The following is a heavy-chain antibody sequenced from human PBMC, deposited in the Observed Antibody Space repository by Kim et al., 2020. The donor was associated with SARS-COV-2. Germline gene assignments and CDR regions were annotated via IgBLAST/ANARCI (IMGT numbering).Heavy chain of an antibody. Sequence: GGSLRLSCAASGFTFSSYGMHWVRQAPGKGLEWVAVIWYDGSNKYYADSVKGRFTISRDNSKNTLYLQMNSLRAEDTAVYYCAKAGGGGSQPYPFGPDYWGQGALVTVSS. V-gene: IGHV3-33*06. D-gene: IGHD1-26*01. CDR2: IWYDGSNK. J-gene: IGHJ4*02. CDR3: AKAGGGGSQPYPFGPDY. CDR1: GFTFSSYG.